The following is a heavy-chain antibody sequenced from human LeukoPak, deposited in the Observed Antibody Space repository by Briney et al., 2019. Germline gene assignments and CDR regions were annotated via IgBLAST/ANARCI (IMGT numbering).Heavy chain of an antibody. V-gene: IGHV3-7*01. D-gene: IGHD4/OR15-4a*01. CDR2: IKQDGSDK. Sequence: PGGSLRLSCAASGFTVSSNYMSWVRQAPGKGLEWVANIKQDGSDKYYVDSVKGRFTISRDNVKNSLFLQMNSLRVEDTAVYYCARGDRPGANSRDWFNPWGQGTLVTVSS. CDR3: ARGDRPGANSRDWFNP. J-gene: IGHJ5*02. CDR1: GFTVSSNY.